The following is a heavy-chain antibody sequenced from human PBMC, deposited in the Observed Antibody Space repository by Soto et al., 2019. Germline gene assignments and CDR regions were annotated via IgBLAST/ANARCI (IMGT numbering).Heavy chain of an antibody. V-gene: IGHV3-30*18. CDR1: GFTFSSYG. CDR3: AKDPYYYDSSGYADY. CDR2: ISYDGSNK. Sequence: QVQLVESGGGVVQPGRSLRLSCAASGFTFSSYGMHWVRQAPGKGLEWGAVISYDGSNKYYADSVKGRFTISRDNSKNTLYLQMNSLRAEDTAVYYCAKDPYYYDSSGYADYWGQGTLVTVSS. J-gene: IGHJ4*02. D-gene: IGHD3-22*01.